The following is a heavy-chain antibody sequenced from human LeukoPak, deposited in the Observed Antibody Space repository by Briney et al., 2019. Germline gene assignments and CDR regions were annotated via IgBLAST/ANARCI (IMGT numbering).Heavy chain of an antibody. V-gene: IGHV1-2*02. CDR3: ARERGAIYDSSGYYYLDWFDP. Sequence: ASVKVSRKASGYTFSGFYIHWVRQAPGQGLEWMGWINPNSGGTNYAQKFQGRVTMTRGTSISTAYVELSRLRSDDTAVYYCARERGAIYDSSGYYYLDWFDPWGQGTLVTVSS. J-gene: IGHJ5*02. CDR1: GYTFSGFY. CDR2: INPNSGGT. D-gene: IGHD3-22*01.